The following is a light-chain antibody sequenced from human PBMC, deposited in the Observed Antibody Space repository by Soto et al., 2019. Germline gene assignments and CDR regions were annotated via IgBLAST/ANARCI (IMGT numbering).Light chain of an antibody. CDR1: QNIRGNE. J-gene: IGKJ1*01. V-gene: IGKV3-20*01. CDR2: RGS. CDR3: QDYGTSAPWT. Sequence: EVVLTQSPGTLSLSPGERATLSCRASQNIRGNELAWYQQKPGQAPRLLIYRGSSRATGVPDRFTGRGSGTEFTLTISILEPEDFAVYYCQDYGTSAPWTFGQGTKVEIK.